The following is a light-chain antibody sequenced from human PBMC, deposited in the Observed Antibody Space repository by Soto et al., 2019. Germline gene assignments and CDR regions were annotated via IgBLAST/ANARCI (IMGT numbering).Light chain of an antibody. J-gene: IGLJ1*01. V-gene: IGLV2-14*01. CDR1: SSDVGGYNY. CDR2: DVS. Sequence: QSALTQPASVSGSPGQSTTISCTGTSSDVGGYNYVSWYQQHPDKAPKLMIYDVSNRPSGVSNRFSGSKSGNTASLTISGLQAEDEADYYCSSYTSSSTLLYVFGTGTKVTVL. CDR3: SSYTSSSTLLYV.